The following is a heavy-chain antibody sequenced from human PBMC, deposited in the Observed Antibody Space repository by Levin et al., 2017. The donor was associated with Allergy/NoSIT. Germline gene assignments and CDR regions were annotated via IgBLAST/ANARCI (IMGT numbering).Heavy chain of an antibody. J-gene: IGHJ4*02. Sequence: PGESLKISCKASGYTFTSYGISWVRQAPGQGLEWMGWISAYNGNTNYAQKLQGRVTMTTDTSTSTAYMELRSLRSDDTAVYYCARRETNMGIAAAGTHFDYWGQGTLVTVSS. CDR1: GYTFTSYG. CDR3: ARRETNMGIAAAGTHFDY. D-gene: IGHD6-13*01. CDR2: ISAYNGNT. V-gene: IGHV1-18*01.